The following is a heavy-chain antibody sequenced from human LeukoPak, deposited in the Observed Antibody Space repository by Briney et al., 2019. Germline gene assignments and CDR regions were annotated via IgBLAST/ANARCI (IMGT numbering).Heavy chain of an antibody. Sequence: PGGSLRLSCAASGFTFSSYGMHWVRQAPGKGLEWVAVIWYDGSNKYYADSVKGRFTISRDNAKDSLFLQMNSLRAEDTAVYYCARDYYDSSEYMGYFQHWGQGTLVAVSS. CDR3: ARDYYDSSEYMGYFQH. D-gene: IGHD3-22*01. V-gene: IGHV3-33*01. CDR1: GFTFSSYG. J-gene: IGHJ1*01. CDR2: IWYDGSNK.